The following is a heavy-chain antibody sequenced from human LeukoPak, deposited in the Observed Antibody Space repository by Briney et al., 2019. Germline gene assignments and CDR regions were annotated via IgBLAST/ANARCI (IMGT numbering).Heavy chain of an antibody. CDR2: IIPIFGIA. Sequence: SVKVSCKASGGTFSSYAISWVRQAPGQELEWMGRIIPIFGIANYAQKFQGRVTITADKSTSTAYMELSSLRSEDTAVYYCAREGLRSFKWFDPWGQGTLVTVSS. D-gene: IGHD4-17*01. J-gene: IGHJ5*02. CDR1: GGTFSSYA. V-gene: IGHV1-69*04. CDR3: AREGLRSFKWFDP.